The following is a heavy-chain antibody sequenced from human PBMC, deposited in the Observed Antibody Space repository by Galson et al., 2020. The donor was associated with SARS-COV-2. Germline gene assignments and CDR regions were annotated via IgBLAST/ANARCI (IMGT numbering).Heavy chain of an antibody. J-gene: IGHJ2*01. D-gene: IGHD3-22*01. CDR3: AAYDDYSGSSDF. CDR2: IYSSGIT. Sequence: SETLSITCSVSGSSISSHYWSWMQQTPGKGLEWIGIIYSSGITDHNPSRKSRVTISVDTSKNQFSLKLSSVTAADTAVYYSAAYDDYSGSSDFWGRGTLVSVSS. CDR1: GSSISSHY. V-gene: IGHV4-59*11.